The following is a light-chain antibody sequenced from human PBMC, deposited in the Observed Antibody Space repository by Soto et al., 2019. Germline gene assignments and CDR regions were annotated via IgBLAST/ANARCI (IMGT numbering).Light chain of an antibody. CDR2: EVT. CDR1: SSDVGGYNY. J-gene: IGLJ1*01. V-gene: IGLV2-8*01. CDR3: SSYAGYNTFV. Sequence: QSVPTQPPSASGSPGQSVTISCTGTSSDVGGYNYVSWYQQHPGKAPKLMIYEVTKRPSGVPDRFSGSKSGNTASLTVSGLQAEDEADYYCSSYAGYNTFVFGTGTKLTVL.